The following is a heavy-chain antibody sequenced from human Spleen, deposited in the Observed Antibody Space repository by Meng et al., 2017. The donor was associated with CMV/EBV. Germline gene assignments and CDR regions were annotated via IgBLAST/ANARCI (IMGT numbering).Heavy chain of an antibody. J-gene: IGHJ4*02. Sequence: GGSLRLSCAASGFSISTNYMNWVRQSPGKWLEWVGRSRNKANRYTTEYAASVKGRFTISRDESKISLYLQMNSLKTEDTAVFYCVRGYNSFDSWGQGTLVTVSS. CDR1: GFSISTNY. CDR2: SRNKANRYTT. CDR3: VRGYNSFDS. V-gene: IGHV3-72*01. D-gene: IGHD1-1*01.